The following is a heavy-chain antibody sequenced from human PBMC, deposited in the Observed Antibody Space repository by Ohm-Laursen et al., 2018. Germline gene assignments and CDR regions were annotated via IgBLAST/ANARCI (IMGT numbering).Heavy chain of an antibody. CDR3: ARNLRRCSGDSCYGSFDY. D-gene: IGHD2-15*01. CDR2: ISRSGTPI. Sequence: GSLRLSCSASGFPFSSYEMNWVRQAPGKGLEWVSYISRSGTPIYYADSVTGRFTISRDNANNSLYLQMNSLRAEDTAVYYCARNLRRCSGDSCYGSFDYWGHGTLVTVSS. CDR1: GFPFSSYE. V-gene: IGHV3-48*03. J-gene: IGHJ4*01.